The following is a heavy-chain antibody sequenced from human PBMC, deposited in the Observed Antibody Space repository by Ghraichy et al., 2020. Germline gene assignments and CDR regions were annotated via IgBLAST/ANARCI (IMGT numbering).Heavy chain of an antibody. CDR3: ARHRGYTTQGAFDV. V-gene: IGHV5-51*01. CDR2: IYPGDSDT. J-gene: IGHJ3*01. D-gene: IGHD6-25*01. Sequence: GESLNISCQASGYRFTNDWLGWVRQMPGKGLEWMGIIYPGDSDTRYDRSFRGQVTISADKSINTAYLQWSSLKASDTAMYYCARHRGYTTQGAFDVWGQGTLVTVSS. CDR1: GYRFTNDW.